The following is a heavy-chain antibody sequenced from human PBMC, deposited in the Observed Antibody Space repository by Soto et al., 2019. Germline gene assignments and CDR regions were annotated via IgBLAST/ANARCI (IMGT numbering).Heavy chain of an antibody. CDR3: ARSRIAAAGLYYYYYYGMDV. Sequence: ASVKVSCKASGYTFTSYAMHWVRQAPGQRLEWMGWINASNGNTNYSQKFQGRVTITRNTSTSTAYMELSSLRSEDTAVYYCARSRIAAAGLYYYYYYGMDVWGQGTTVTVSS. CDR1: GYTFTSYA. D-gene: IGHD6-13*01. V-gene: IGHV1-3*01. CDR2: INASNGNT. J-gene: IGHJ6*02.